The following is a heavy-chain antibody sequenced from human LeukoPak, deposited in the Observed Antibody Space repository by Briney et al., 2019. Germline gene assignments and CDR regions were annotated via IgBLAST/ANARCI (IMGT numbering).Heavy chain of an antibody. CDR1: GFTFDYYA. CDR3: AKVATRYFDSSGYYSHYFDY. J-gene: IGHJ4*02. D-gene: IGHD3-22*01. V-gene: IGHV3-9*03. CDR2: ISWNSGSI. Sequence: LAGGSLRLPCAASGFTFDYYAMHWVRQAPGKGLEWVSGISWNSGSIGYADSVKGRFTISRDNAKNSLFLQMNSLRAEDMALYYCAKVATRYFDSSGYYSHYFDYWGQGTLVTVSS.